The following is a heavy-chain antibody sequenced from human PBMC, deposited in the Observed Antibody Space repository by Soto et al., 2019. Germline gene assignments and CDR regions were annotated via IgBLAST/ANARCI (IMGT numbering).Heavy chain of an antibody. J-gene: IGHJ4*02. CDR2: IFYTGNT. Sequence: QVQLQESGPGLLKPSQTRSLTCTVSGNSISTGAYYWSWLRQHPVKGLEWIGHIFYTGNTHYSPSLESRATISVDTSKNQFSIKLTSVTVADTAIYYCAREGRSAAPQAGFDLWGQGTLVTVSS. V-gene: IGHV4-31*03. D-gene: IGHD3-10*01. CDR1: GNSISTGAYY. CDR3: AREGRSAAPQAGFDL.